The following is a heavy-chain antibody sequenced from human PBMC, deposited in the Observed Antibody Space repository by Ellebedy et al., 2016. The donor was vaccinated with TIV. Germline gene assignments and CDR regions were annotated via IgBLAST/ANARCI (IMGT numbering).Heavy chain of an antibody. Sequence: GGSLRLXXAASGFTFSSYAMHWVRQAPGKGLEWVAVISYDGSNKYYADSVKGRFTISRDNSKNTLYLQMNSLRAEDTVVYYCAKNAPFSYWGQGTLVTVSS. CDR2: ISYDGSNK. J-gene: IGHJ4*02. V-gene: IGHV3-30-3*02. CDR1: GFTFSSYA. D-gene: IGHD3-3*02. CDR3: AKNAPFSY.